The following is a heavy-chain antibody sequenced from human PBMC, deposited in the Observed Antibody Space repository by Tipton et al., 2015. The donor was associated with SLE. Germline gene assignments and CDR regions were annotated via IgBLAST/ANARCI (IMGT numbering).Heavy chain of an antibody. CDR3: ARDLTAPISGWYPVT. Sequence: SLRLSCVASGFSFSSHVMNWVRQAPGKGLAWVSYICRSGNTIYYADSVKGRFTISRDNTKNSLYLQMNSLRAEDTAVYYCARDLTAPISGWYPVTGGQGTLVTVSS. CDR1: GFSFSSHV. J-gene: IGHJ4*02. D-gene: IGHD6-19*01. V-gene: IGHV3-48*03. CDR2: ICRSGNTI.